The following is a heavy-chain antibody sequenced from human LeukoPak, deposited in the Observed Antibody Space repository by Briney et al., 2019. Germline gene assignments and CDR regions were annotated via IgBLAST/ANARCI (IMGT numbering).Heavy chain of an antibody. D-gene: IGHD5-18*01. CDR2: ISRSRSYI. Sequence: GGSLRLSCAASGFTFSSHSMNWVRQAPGRGLEWVSSISRSRSYIYYADSVRGRFTISRDNPKNSLYLQMNSLRAEDTAVYYCAINVETALVDDYWGQGTLVTVSS. J-gene: IGHJ4*02. CDR3: AINVETALVDDY. V-gene: IGHV3-21*06. CDR1: GFTFSSHS.